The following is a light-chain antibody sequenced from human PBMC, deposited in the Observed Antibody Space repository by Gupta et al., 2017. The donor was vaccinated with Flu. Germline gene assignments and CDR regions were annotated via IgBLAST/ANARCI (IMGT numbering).Light chain of an antibody. Sequence: EIVMTQPPAPLSVSPGERATLPCRASQRVSSNLAWYQQKPGQAPRLLIYGASTRATGIPARFSGSGSGTEFTLTISSLQSEDFAVYYCQQYNNWPRTFGQGTKVEIK. CDR3: QQYNNWPRT. V-gene: IGKV3-15*01. CDR2: GAS. J-gene: IGKJ1*01. CDR1: QRVSSN.